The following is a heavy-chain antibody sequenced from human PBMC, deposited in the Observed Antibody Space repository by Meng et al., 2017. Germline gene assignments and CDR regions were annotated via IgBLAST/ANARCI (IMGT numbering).Heavy chain of an antibody. D-gene: IGHD6-13*01. V-gene: IGHV1-18*01. Sequence: ASVKVSCKASGYTFTSYGISWVRQAPGQGLEWMGWISAYNGNTNYAQKFQGRVTITRNTSISTAYMELSSLRSEDTAVYYCARGPTPLPRYSSSWYSDYWGQGTLVTVSS. CDR1: GYTFTSYG. CDR3: ARGPTPLPRYSSSWYSDY. J-gene: IGHJ4*02. CDR2: ISAYNGNT.